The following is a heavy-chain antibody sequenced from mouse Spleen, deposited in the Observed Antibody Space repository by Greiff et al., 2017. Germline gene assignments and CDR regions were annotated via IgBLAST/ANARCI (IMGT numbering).Heavy chain of an antibody. V-gene: IGHV3-6*01. CDR1: GYSITSGYY. D-gene: IGHD2-14*01. CDR2: ISYDGSN. Sequence: ESGPGLVKPSQSLSLTCSVTGYSITSGYYWNWIRQFPGNKLEWMGYISYDGSNNYNPSLKNRISITRDTSKNQFFLKLNSVTTEDTATYYCAREGVRREGAWFAYWGQGTLVTVSA. J-gene: IGHJ3*01. CDR3: AREGVRREGAWFAY.